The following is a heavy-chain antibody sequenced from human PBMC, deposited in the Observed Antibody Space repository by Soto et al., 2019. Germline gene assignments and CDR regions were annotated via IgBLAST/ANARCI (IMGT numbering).Heavy chain of an antibody. J-gene: IGHJ3*02. V-gene: IGHV3-30*18. Sequence: GGSLRLSCAASGFTFSSYGMHWVRQAPGKGLEWVAVISYDGSNKYYADSVKGRLTISRDNSKNTLYLQMNSLRGEDTAVYYCAKDNGSGCDWLRVGDASDIWGQGIMVTVSS. D-gene: IGHD5-12*01. CDR2: ISYDGSNK. CDR3: AKDNGSGCDWLRVGDASDI. CDR1: GFTFSSYG.